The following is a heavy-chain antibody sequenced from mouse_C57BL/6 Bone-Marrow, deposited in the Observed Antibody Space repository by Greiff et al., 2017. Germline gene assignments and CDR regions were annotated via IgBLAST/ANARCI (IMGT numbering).Heavy chain of an antibody. J-gene: IGHJ2*01. V-gene: IGHV7-3*01. Sequence: EVKLMESGGGLVQPGGSLSLSCAASGFTFTDYYMSWVRQPPGKALEWLGFIRNKANGYTTEYSASVKGLFTISRDNSQSIRYLQMNALRAEDSATYYCARLGYDDYWGQGTTLTVSS. CDR3: ARLGYDDY. D-gene: IGHD2-2*01. CDR2: IRNKANGYTT. CDR1: GFTFTDYY.